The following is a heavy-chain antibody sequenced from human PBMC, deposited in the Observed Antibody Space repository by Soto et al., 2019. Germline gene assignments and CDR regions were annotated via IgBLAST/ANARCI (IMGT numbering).Heavy chain of an antibody. CDR2: INPTSGGT. CDR3: ARAGIAAAGSGVFAMDV. J-gene: IGHJ6*02. CDR1: GYTFTGYY. Sequence: GASVKVSCKASGYTFTGYYMHWVRQAPGKWLEWMGWINPTSGGTNYAQKFQGRVTMTRDTSISTAYMELSRLRSDDTAVYYCARAGIAAAGSGVFAMDVWGQGTTVTV. D-gene: IGHD6-13*01. V-gene: IGHV1-2*02.